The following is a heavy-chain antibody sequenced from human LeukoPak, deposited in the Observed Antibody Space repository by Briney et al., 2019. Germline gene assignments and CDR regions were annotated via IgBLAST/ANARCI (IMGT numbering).Heavy chain of an antibody. CDR3: ARSWGFDY. CDR1: GFTFSSYA. J-gene: IGHJ4*02. V-gene: IGHV3-30-3*01. Sequence: GGSLRLSCAASGFTFSSYAMHWVRQAPGKGLEWVAVISYDGSNKYYADSVKGRFTISRDNSKNTLYLQMNSLRAEDTAVYYCARSWGFDYWGQGTLVTVSS. CDR2: ISYDGSNK. D-gene: IGHD3-16*01.